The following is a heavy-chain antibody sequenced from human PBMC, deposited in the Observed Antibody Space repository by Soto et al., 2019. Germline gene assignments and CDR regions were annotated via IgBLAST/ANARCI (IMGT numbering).Heavy chain of an antibody. D-gene: IGHD5-18*01. V-gene: IGHV3-23*01. CDR2: ISGSGGST. CDR1: GFTFSSYA. Sequence: GGSLRLSCAASGFTFSSYAMSWVRQAPGKGLEWVSAISGSGGSTYYADSVKGRFTISRDNSKNTLYLQMNSLRADDTAVYYCANGDTAMVTGQVSYYYGMDVWGQGTTVTVSS. J-gene: IGHJ6*02. CDR3: ANGDTAMVTGQVSYYYGMDV.